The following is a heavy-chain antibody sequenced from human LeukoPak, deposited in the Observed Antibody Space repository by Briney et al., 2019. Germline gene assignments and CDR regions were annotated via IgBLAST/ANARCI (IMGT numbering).Heavy chain of an antibody. CDR1: GYSISSGYY. CDR2: IHHSGTT. Sequence: PSETLSLTCGVSGYSISSGYYWVWIRQPPGKGLEWIGSIHHSGTTYYNLSLKSRLTISVDTSKNQFSLKLSSVTAADTAVYYCARRAVGATDYWGQGTLVTVSS. V-gene: IGHV4-38-2*01. CDR3: ARRAVGATDY. J-gene: IGHJ4*02. D-gene: IGHD1-26*01.